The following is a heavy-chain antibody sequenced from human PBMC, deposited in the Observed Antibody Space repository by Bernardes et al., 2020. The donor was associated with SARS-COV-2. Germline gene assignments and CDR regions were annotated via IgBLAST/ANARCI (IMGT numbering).Heavy chain of an antibody. CDR3: SRSYIVATISFGSDAFDI. Sequence: ASVKVSCMASGYTFTGYYMHWVRQAPGQGLEWMGLINPNSFGTNYAQKFQGWVTMTRDTSISTAYMELSRLRSDDTAVYYCSRSYIVATISFGSDAFDIWGKGKMVTVYS. CDR1: GYTFTGYY. J-gene: IGHJ3*02. D-gene: IGHD5-12*01. CDR2: INPNSFGT. V-gene: IGHV1-2*04.